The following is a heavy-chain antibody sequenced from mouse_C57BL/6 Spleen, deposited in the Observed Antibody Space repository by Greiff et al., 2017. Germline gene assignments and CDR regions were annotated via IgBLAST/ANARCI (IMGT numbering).Heavy chain of an antibody. CDR2: IDPETGGT. J-gene: IGHJ3*01. V-gene: IGHV1-15*01. D-gene: IGHD1-1*01. CDR3: TRGNYYGSSSAWFAY. Sequence: QVQLQQSGAELVRPGASVTLSCKASGYTFTDYEMHWVKQTPVHGLEWIGAIDPETGGTAYNQKFKGKAILTADKSSSTAYMELRSLTSEDSAVYYCTRGNYYGSSSAWFAYWGQGTLVTVSA. CDR1: GYTFTDYE.